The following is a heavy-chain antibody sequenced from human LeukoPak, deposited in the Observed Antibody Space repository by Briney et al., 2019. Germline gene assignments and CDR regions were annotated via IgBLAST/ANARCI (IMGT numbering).Heavy chain of an antibody. CDR3: ASGTYYYDSSGSEGPEYFQH. Sequence: SVKVSCKASGGTLSSYAISWVRQAPGQGLEWMGGIIPIFGTANYAQKFQGRVTITTDESTSTAYMELSSLRSEDTAMYYCASGTYYYDSSGSEGPEYFQHWGQGTLVTVSS. CDR2: IIPIFGTA. CDR1: GGTLSSYA. J-gene: IGHJ1*01. V-gene: IGHV1-69*05. D-gene: IGHD3-22*01.